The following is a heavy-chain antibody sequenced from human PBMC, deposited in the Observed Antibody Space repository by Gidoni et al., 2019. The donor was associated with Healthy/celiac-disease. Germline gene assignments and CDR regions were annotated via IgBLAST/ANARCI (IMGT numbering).Heavy chain of an antibody. CDR2: IYSGGST. D-gene: IGHD3-10*01. CDR1: GFTVSSNY. Sequence: EVQLVESGGGLVQPGGSLRLSCAASGFTVSSNYMSWVRQAPGKGLEWVSVIYSGGSTYYADSVKGRFTISRDNSKNTLYLQMNSLRAEDTAVYYCARVSQSSMVRGVLDYWGQGTLVTVSS. J-gene: IGHJ4*02. CDR3: ARVSQSSMVRGVLDY. V-gene: IGHV3-66*01.